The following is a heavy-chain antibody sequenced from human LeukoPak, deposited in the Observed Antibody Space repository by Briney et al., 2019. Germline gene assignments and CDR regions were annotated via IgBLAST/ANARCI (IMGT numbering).Heavy chain of an antibody. D-gene: IGHD3-3*01. J-gene: IGHJ4*02. CDR3: AKASVVLRFLEWLYYFDY. V-gene: IGHV3-23*01. CDR1: GFTFSSYA. Sequence: GGSLRLSCAASGFTFSSYAMSWVRQAPGKGLEWVSAISGSGGSTYYADSAKGRFTISRDNSKNTLYLQMNSLRAEDTAVYYCAKASVVLRFLEWLYYFDYWGQGTLVTVSS. CDR2: ISGSGGST.